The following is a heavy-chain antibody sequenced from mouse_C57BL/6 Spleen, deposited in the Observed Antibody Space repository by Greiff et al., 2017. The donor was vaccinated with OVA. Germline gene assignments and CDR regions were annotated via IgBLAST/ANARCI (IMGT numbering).Heavy chain of an antibody. CDR1: GYAFSSYC. D-gene: IGHD1-1*01. CDR2: IYPGDGDT. CDR3: ARHYGTTTSYAVDY. Sequence: QVQLQQSGAELVKPGASVKISCKASGYAFSSYCMNWVKQRPGKGLEWIGQIYPGDGDTNYTGKFKGKATLTADTSSSTAYMQLSSLTSEDSAVYFCARHYGTTTSYAVDYWGQGTSVTVSS. V-gene: IGHV1-80*01. J-gene: IGHJ4*01.